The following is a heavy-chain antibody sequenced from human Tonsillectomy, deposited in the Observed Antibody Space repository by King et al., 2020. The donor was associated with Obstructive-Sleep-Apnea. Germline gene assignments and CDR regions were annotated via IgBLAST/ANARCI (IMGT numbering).Heavy chain of an antibody. D-gene: IGHD4-17*01. CDR2: INPNSGGT. CDR3: ARGPTYGSPYFDY. J-gene: IGHJ4*02. CDR1: GYTFTGYY. V-gene: IGHV1-2*02. Sequence: QLVQSGAEVKKPGASVKVSCKASGYTFTGYYMQWVRQAPGQGLEWMGWINPNSGGTNYAQKFQGRVTMTRDTSISPVYMELSRLRSDDTAVFYCARGPTYGSPYFDYWGQGTLVTVPS.